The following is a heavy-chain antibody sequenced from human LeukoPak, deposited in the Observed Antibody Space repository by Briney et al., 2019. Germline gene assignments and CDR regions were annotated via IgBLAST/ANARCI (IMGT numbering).Heavy chain of an antibody. J-gene: IGHJ4*02. V-gene: IGHV3-11*01. CDR1: GFTFSNYA. CDR3: ARGAVGATMAFDY. D-gene: IGHD1-26*01. CDR2: ISSSGSTI. Sequence: GGSLRLSCAASGFTFSNYAMSWVRQAPGKGLEWVSYISSSGSTIYYADSVKGRFTISRDNAKNSLYLQMNSLRAEDTAVYYCARGAVGATMAFDYWGQGTLVTVSS.